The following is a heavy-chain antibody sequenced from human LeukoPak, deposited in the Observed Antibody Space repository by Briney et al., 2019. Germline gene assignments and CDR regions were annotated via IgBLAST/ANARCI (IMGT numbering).Heavy chain of an antibody. Sequence: GGSLRLSCAASGNYWMHWVRQAPGKGLVWVSHINSDGSWTSYADSVKGRFTFSRDNSKNTLYLQMSNLRAEDTAVYYCARDGSSGRGYYYYYGMDVWGEGTTVTVSS. CDR1: GNYW. CDR2: INSDGSWT. V-gene: IGHV3-74*01. J-gene: IGHJ6*04. D-gene: IGHD1-26*01. CDR3: ARDGSSGRGYYYYYGMDV.